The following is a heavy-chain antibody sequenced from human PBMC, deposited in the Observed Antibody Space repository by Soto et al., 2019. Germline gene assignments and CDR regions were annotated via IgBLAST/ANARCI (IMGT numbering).Heavy chain of an antibody. CDR3: PSVTGYCSSTSCYIGDYYYYYGMDV. CDR1: GFTFSSYE. J-gene: IGHJ6*02. Sequence: PGGSLRLSCATSGFTFSSYEMNWVRQAPGKGLEWVSYISSSGSTIYYADSVKGRFTISRDNAKNSLYLQMDSLRAEDTAVYYCPSVTGYCSSTSCYIGDYYYYYGMDVWGQGTTVTVSS. V-gene: IGHV3-48*03. D-gene: IGHD2-2*02. CDR2: ISSSGSTI.